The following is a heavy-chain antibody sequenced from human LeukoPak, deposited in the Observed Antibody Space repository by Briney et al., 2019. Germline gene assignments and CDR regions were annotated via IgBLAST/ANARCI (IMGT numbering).Heavy chain of an antibody. CDR1: GFTFSSYE. Sequence: PGGSLRLSCAASGFTFSSYEMSWVRQAPGKGLEWVSGISGSGGTTYYADSVKGRVTISRDNSKNTLDLQMTSLTAEDTALYYCAKDIRLGVTQPYYFDSWGQGALVTVSS. D-gene: IGHD1-26*01. V-gene: IGHV3-23*01. CDR3: AKDIRLGVTQPYYFDS. J-gene: IGHJ4*02. CDR2: ISGSGGTT.